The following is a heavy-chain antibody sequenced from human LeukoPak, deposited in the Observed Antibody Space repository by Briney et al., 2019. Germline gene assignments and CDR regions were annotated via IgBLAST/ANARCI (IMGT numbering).Heavy chain of an antibody. CDR3: ARSARQWLVQNYYYFDY. CDR1: GGSFSDYY. Sequence: SETLSLTCAVYGGSFSDYYWSWIRQSPGRGLEWIGEINRGGSTTYNPSLKSRVTISVDTSKTQFSLKLSSVTAADTAVYYCARSARQWLVQNYYYFDYWGQGTLVTVSS. V-gene: IGHV4-34*01. D-gene: IGHD6-19*01. CDR2: INRGGST. J-gene: IGHJ4*02.